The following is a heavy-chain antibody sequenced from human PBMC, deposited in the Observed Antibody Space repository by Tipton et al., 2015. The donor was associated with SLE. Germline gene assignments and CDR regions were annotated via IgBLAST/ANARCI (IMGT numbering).Heavy chain of an antibody. Sequence: QLVQSGAEVKKPGASVKVSCRASGYIFSTYGISWVRQAPGQGLEWMGWINPYNDNTDYVELLQGRVTMTTDTSTGTAYMELTSLNTDDTAVYYCATHPVASFTYYRDVWGAGTTATVSS. CDR1: GYIFSTYG. CDR3: ATHPVASFTYYRDV. V-gene: IGHV1-18*01. CDR2: INPYNDNT. J-gene: IGHJ6*03. D-gene: IGHD2-15*01.